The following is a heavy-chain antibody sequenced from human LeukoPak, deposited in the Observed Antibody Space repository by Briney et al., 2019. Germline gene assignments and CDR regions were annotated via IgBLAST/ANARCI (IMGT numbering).Heavy chain of an antibody. V-gene: IGHV3-23*01. Sequence: GGSLRLSCAASGFTFSSYAMSWVRQAPGKGLEWVSAISGSGGSTYYADSVKGRFTISRDNSKNTLYLQMNSLRAEDTAVYYCAKNPQYDYVWGSYRHFDYWGQGTLVTVSS. J-gene: IGHJ4*02. CDR3: AKNPQYDYVWGSYRHFDY. CDR1: GFTFSSYA. D-gene: IGHD3-16*02. CDR2: ISGSGGST.